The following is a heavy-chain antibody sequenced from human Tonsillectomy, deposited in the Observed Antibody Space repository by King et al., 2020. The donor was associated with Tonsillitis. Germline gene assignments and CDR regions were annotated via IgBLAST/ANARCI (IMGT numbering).Heavy chain of an antibody. J-gene: IGHJ3*02. Sequence: VQLVESGGGLVQPGGSLRLSCAASGFTVSINYMSWVRQAPGKGLEWVSVIYSGGSKYYADSVKGRFTISRDNSKNTLYLQMNSLRAEDTAVYYCARDRVGGIFDIWGQGTMVTVSS. D-gene: IGHD3-10*01. CDR3: ARDRVGGIFDI. V-gene: IGHV3-66*01. CDR1: GFTVSINY. CDR2: IYSGGSK.